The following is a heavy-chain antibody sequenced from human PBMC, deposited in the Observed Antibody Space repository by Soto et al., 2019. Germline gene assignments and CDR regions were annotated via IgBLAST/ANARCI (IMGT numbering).Heavy chain of an antibody. CDR1: GDSVSSNSAA. Sequence: PSQTLSLTCAISGDSVSSNSAAWNWIRQSPSRGLEWPGRTYYRSKWYNDYAVSVKSRITINPDTSKNQFSLQLNSVTPEDTAVYYCAREDYYGSGSSFDAFDIWGQGTMVTVS. CDR2: TYYRSKWYN. J-gene: IGHJ3*02. D-gene: IGHD3-10*01. CDR3: AREDYYGSGSSFDAFDI. V-gene: IGHV6-1*01.